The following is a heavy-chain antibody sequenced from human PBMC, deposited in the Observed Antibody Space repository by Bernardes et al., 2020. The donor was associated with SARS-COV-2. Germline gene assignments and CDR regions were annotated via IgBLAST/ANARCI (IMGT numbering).Heavy chain of an antibody. Sequence: GGSLRLSCAASGFPFGSDGMHWVRQAPGKGLEWVAFIGSDGSNKQYGDSVKGRFATSRDNSRNTLYLQMSSLRAEDTAVYYCARSSPPRIAAFGVDAFDIWGQGTMVTVSS. CDR2: IGSDGSNK. D-gene: IGHD6-13*01. J-gene: IGHJ3*02. V-gene: IGHV3-33*01. CDR1: GFPFGSDG. CDR3: ARSSPPRIAAFGVDAFDI.